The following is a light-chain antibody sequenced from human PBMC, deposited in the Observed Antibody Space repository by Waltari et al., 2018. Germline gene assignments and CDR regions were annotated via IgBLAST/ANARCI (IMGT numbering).Light chain of an antibody. CDR2: EAT. CDR3: QRYNSYPPT. CDR1: QSIGSW. V-gene: IGKV1-5*03. Sequence: DIQMAQSPSTLSASVGARGTITCRASQSIGSWLAWYQQKPGKAPKPLIYEATSLESGVPSRFSASGSGTEFTLTISSLQPDDFATYYCQRYNSYPPTFGPGTKVDI. J-gene: IGKJ3*01.